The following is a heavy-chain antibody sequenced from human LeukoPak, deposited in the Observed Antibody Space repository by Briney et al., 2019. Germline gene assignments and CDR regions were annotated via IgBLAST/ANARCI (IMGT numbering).Heavy chain of an antibody. V-gene: IGHV1-18*01. CDR2: ISAYNGNT. Sequence: ASVKVSCKASGYTFISYGISWVRQAPGQGLEWMGWISAYNGNTNYAQKLQGRVTMTTDTSTSTAYMELRSLRSDDTAVYYCARARYSSSWPSSYYYYMDVWGKGTTVTVSS. CDR1: GYTFISYG. D-gene: IGHD6-13*01. CDR3: ARARYSSSWPSSYYYYMDV. J-gene: IGHJ6*03.